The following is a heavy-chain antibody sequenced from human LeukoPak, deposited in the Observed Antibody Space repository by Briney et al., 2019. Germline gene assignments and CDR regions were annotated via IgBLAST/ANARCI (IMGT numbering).Heavy chain of an antibody. J-gene: IGHJ4*02. CDR1: GFTFSSYG. V-gene: IGHV3-7*03. D-gene: IGHD6-19*01. Sequence: PGGSLRLSCAASGFTFSSYGMHWVRQAPGKGLEWVGHIKTDGSETYYLDSLKGRISISRDNTNNALYLQMNSLRVEDTALYYCVKNDGWFHLAQWGQGTLVTVSS. CDR2: IKTDGSET. CDR3: VKNDGWFHLAQ.